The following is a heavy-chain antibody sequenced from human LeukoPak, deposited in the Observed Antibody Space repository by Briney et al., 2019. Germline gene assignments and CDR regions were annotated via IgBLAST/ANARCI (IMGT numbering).Heavy chain of an antibody. J-gene: IGHJ3*02. CDR3: AKAVDLATISVDI. Sequence: GGSLRLSCAASAFTLSTYAMSWVRQAPGKGLDWVSGISAGKGNTYYADSVKGRFTISRDNSKNTLYLLMNSLRVDDTAVYYCAKAVDLATISVDIWGQGTMVTVSS. CDR1: AFTLSTYA. V-gene: IGHV3-23*01. D-gene: IGHD5-24*01. CDR2: ISAGKGNT.